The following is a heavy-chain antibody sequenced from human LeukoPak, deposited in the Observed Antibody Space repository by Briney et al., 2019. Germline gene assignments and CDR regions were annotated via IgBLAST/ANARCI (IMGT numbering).Heavy chain of an antibody. J-gene: IGHJ4*02. CDR3: ARGHPINDFWSGYYGGLVHYYFDY. Sequence: SETLSLTCAVYGGSFSGYYWSWIRQPPGKGLEWIGEINHSGSTNYNPSLKSRVTISVDTSKNQFSLKLSSETAADTAVYYCARGHPINDFWSGYYGGLVHYYFDYWGQGTLVTVSS. CDR2: INHSGST. D-gene: IGHD3-3*01. CDR1: GGSFSGYY. V-gene: IGHV4-34*01.